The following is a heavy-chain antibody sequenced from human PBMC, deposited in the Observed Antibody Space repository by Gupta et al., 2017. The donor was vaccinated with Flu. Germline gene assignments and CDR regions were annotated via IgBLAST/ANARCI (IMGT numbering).Heavy chain of an antibody. J-gene: IGHJ4*02. CDR1: LSSHA. D-gene: IGHD3-10*01. V-gene: IGHV3-23*01. CDR2: IGGSGDTT. CDR3: ARVSRLSAKGVRGHFDD. Sequence: LSSHAMSWVRQAPGKGLEWVSVIGGSGDTTYTEDSVRGRFTISRDNSKNTLYLQMNSLRDEDTAVYYWARVSRLSAKGVRGHFDDWGQGTLVTVSS.